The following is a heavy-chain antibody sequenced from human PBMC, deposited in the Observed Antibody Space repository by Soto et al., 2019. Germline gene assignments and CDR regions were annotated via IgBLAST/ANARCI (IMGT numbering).Heavy chain of an antibody. V-gene: IGHV3-23*01. CDR1: GFTFSSYA. J-gene: IGHJ3*02. D-gene: IGHD2-21*02. CDR2: ISGSGGST. Sequence: EVQLLESGGGLVQPGGSLRLSCAASGFTFSSYAMSWVRQAPGKGLEWVSAISGSGGSTYYADSVKGRFTISRDNSKNTLYLQMNNLRAEDTAVYYCAKTRDSYDAFDIWGQGTMVTVSS. CDR3: AKTRDSYDAFDI.